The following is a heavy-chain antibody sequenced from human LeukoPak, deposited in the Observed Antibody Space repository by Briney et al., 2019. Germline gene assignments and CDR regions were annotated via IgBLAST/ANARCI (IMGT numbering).Heavy chain of an antibody. CDR2: IRYDGSNK. V-gene: IGHV3-30*02. J-gene: IGHJ1*01. CDR1: GFTFSSYG. Sequence: GGSLRLSCAASGFTFSSYGMHWVRQAPGKGLEWVAFIRYDGSNKYYADSVKGRFTISRDNSKNTLYLQMNSLRAGDTAVYYCAKDRYCSSTSCYKGQYFQHWGQGTLVTVSS. CDR3: AKDRYCSSTSCYKGQYFQH. D-gene: IGHD2-2*02.